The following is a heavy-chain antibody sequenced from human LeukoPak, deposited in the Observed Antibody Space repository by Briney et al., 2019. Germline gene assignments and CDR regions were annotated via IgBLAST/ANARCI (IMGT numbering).Heavy chain of an antibody. CDR3: AREAAAGATPHPDY. J-gene: IGHJ4*02. CDR1: GGTFSSYA. D-gene: IGHD1-26*01. CDR2: IIPIFGTA. Sequence: ASVKVSCKASGGTFSSYAISWVRQAPGQGLEWMGGIIPIFGTANYAQKFQGRVTITADESTSTAYMELSSLGSEDTAVYYCAREAAAGATPHPDYWGQGTLVTVSS. V-gene: IGHV1-69*13.